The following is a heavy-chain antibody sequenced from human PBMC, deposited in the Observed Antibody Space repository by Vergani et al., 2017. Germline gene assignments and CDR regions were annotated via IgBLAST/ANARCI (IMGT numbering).Heavy chain of an antibody. CDR2: ISYDGSNK. D-gene: IGHD1-7*01. J-gene: IGHJ6*03. CDR3: ARDLVTGTTPGYYYYYMDV. CDR1: GFTFSSYG. V-gene: IGHV3-30*03. Sequence: QVQLVESGGGVVQPGRSLRLSCAASGFTFSSYGMHWVRQAPGKGLEWVAVISYDGSNKYYADSVKGRFTISRDNSKNTLYLQMNSLRAEDTAVYYCARDLVTGTTPGYYYYYMDVWGKXP.